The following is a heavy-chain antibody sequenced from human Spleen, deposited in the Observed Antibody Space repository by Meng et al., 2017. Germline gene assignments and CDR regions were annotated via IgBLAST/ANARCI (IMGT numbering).Heavy chain of an antibody. V-gene: IGHV4-34*01. CDR3: RLAYCDSDCGDY. CDR2: INNSGTT. D-gene: IGHD2-21*02. J-gene: IGHJ4*02. CDR1: GESFSGYS. Sequence: QVQLQQWGAGLLKPSETLSLTCAVYGESFSGYSWSWIRQPPGKGLEWIGGINNSGTTDYNPSLKSRVTMSVATSKKQFSLKLSSVTAADTALYYCRLAYCDSDCGDYWGQGTLVTVSS.